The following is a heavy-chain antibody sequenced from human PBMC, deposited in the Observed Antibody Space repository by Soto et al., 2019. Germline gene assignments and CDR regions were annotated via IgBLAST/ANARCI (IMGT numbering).Heavy chain of an antibody. CDR1: GGSISSSNW. D-gene: IGHD5-18*01. V-gene: IGHV4-4*02. CDR3: ASLKGYSYGP. J-gene: IGHJ5*02. Sequence: QVQLQESGPGLVKPSGTLSLTCAVSGGSISSSNWWSWVRQPPGKGLEWIGEIYHSGSTNYNPSLKIRVTIAVDKSKNQFSLKLSFVTAADTAVYYCASLKGYSYGPWGQGTLVTVSS. CDR2: IYHSGST.